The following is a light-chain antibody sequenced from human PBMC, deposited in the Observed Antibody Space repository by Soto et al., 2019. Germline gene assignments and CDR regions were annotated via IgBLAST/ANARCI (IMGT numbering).Light chain of an antibody. V-gene: IGLV1-47*01. J-gene: IGLJ1*01. CDR2: RNN. CDR1: SSNIGSNY. Sequence: QSVLAQPPSASGTPGQRVTISCSGRSSNIGSNYVYWYQQLPGTAPNLLIYRNNQRPSGVPDRFSGSKSGTSASLAISGLRSEDEADYYCAAWDDSLSGSYVFGTGTKVTVL. CDR3: AAWDDSLSGSYV.